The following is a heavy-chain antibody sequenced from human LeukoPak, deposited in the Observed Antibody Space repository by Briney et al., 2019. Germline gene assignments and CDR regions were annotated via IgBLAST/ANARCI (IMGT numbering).Heavy chain of an antibody. CDR3: ARFYSSGLIDY. J-gene: IGHJ4*02. Sequence: SETLSLTCTVSGGSISSYYWSWIRQPPGKGLEWIGYVYFSGSTNYSPSLKGRVTISVDTSKNQFSLRLSSVTAADTAVYYCARFYSSGLIDYWGQGSLVTVSS. CDR2: VYFSGST. D-gene: IGHD6-19*01. CDR1: GGSISSYY. V-gene: IGHV4-59*01.